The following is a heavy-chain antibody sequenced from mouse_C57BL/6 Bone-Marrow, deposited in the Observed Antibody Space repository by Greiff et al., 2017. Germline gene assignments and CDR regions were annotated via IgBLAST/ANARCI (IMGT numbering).Heavy chain of an antibody. J-gene: IGHJ3*01. V-gene: IGHV5-12*01. Sequence: DVHLVESGGGLVQPGGSLKLSCAASGFTFSDYYMYWVRQTPEKRLEWVAYISNGGGSTYYPDTVKGLSTISRDNAKNTLYLQMSRLKSEDTAMYYCARPDYYGSSSFAYWGQGTLVTVSA. CDR2: ISNGGGST. CDR3: ARPDYYGSSSFAY. D-gene: IGHD1-1*01. CDR1: GFTFSDYY.